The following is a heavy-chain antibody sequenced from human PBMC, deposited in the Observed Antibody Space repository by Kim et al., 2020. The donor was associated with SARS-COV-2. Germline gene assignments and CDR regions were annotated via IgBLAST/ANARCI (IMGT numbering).Heavy chain of an antibody. CDR3: ARVGVKDFWSIYYDP. D-gene: IGHD3-3*01. V-gene: IGHV3-49*03. J-gene: IGHJ5*02. CDR2: IRSEAHGGTT. CDR1: GFIFGDYA. Sequence: GGSLRLSCTTSGFIFGDYAMAWFRQAPGKGLEWVGLIRSEAHGGTTEYAAPVKGRFSISRDDSKSTVSLQMSSLRIEDTALYFCARVGVKDFWSIYYDPWGQGTQVTVSS.